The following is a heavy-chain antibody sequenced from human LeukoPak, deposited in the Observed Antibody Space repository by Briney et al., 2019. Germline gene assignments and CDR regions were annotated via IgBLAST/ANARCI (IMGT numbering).Heavy chain of an antibody. J-gene: IGHJ4*02. CDR2: ISWNSGSV. D-gene: IGHD4-17*01. CDR1: GFTFDDYA. Sequence: PGGSLRLSCAASGFTFDDYAMHWVRQAPGKGLEWVSGISWNSGSVGYADSVKGRFTISRDNAKNSLYLQMNSLRAEDTALYYCAKDAVSDGDYASDFDYWGQGTLVTVSS. CDR3: AKDAVSDGDYASDFDY. V-gene: IGHV3-9*01.